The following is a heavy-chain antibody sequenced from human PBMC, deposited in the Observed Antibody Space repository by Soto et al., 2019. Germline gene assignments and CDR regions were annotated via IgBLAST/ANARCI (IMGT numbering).Heavy chain of an antibody. CDR1: GASINSGGYY. V-gene: IGHV4-31*03. CDR2: IYFSGST. Sequence: ASETLSLTCTVSGASINSGGYYWSWIRQLPGKGLEWIGYIYFSGSTYYNPSLESRVTISLDTSQNQFSLKLSSVTAADTAVYYCARRNAWEVLLAYWGQGTLVTVSS. CDR3: ARRNAWEVLLAY. J-gene: IGHJ4*02. D-gene: IGHD1-26*01.